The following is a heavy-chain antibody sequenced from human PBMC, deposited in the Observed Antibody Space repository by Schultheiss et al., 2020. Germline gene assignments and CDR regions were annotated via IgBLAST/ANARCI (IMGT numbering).Heavy chain of an antibody. J-gene: IGHJ6*02. D-gene: IGHD3-10*01. CDR3: ARGHRCITMVRGVIITSVGGMDV. V-gene: IGHV4-34*01. Sequence: SQPLSLTCAVYGGSFSGYYWSWIRQPPGKGLEWIGEINHSGSTNYNPSLKSRVTISVDTSKNQFSLKLSSVTAADTAVYYCARGHRCITMVRGVIITSVGGMDVWGQGTTVTVSS. CDR1: GGSFSGYY. CDR2: INHSGST.